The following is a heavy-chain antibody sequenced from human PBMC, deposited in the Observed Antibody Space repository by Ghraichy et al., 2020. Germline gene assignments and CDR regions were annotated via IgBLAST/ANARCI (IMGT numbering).Heavy chain of an antibody. J-gene: IGHJ6*03. CDR1: GFTFGDYA. CDR3: TRDRPPQNMITFGGVIVPYYYYMDV. Sequence: GGSLRLSCTASGFTFGDYAMSWFRQAPGKGLEWVGFIRSKAYGGTTEYAASVKGRFTISRDDSKSIAYLQMNSLKTEDTAVYYCTRDRPPQNMITFGGVIVPYYYYMDVWGKGTTVTVSS. V-gene: IGHV3-49*03. D-gene: IGHD3-16*02. CDR2: IRSKAYGGTT.